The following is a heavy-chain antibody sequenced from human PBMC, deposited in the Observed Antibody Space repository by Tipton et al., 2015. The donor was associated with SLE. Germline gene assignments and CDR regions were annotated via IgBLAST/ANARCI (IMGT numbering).Heavy chain of an antibody. J-gene: IGHJ4*02. V-gene: IGHV4-34*01. D-gene: IGHD4-17*01. Sequence: GSLRLSCAVYGGAFSGYYCSWVRPPPGKGVEWIGEINHSGSTNYNPSLKSRVTISVDTSKNQFSLKLTSLTAADTAVYYCARGLYGDEPGYWGQGTLVTVSS. CDR1: GGAFSGYY. CDR3: ARGLYGDEPGY. CDR2: INHSGST.